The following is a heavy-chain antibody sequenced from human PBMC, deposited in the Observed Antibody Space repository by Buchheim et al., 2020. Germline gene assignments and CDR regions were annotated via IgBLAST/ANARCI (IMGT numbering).Heavy chain of an antibody. CDR2: TNPDGSEN. J-gene: IGHJ4*02. CDR1: VSTFNTNG. Sequence: EVHLVESGGGLVQPGGSLRLSCVVSVSTFNTNGMCCIRDATGRGLEWVAGTNPDGSENYYVDSLKGRFTVSRENAKNTLFLQVNSLTPEDTAIYYCATQGHYNFDNWGQGTL. D-gene: IGHD3-10*01. V-gene: IGHV3-7*01. CDR3: ATQGHYNFDN.